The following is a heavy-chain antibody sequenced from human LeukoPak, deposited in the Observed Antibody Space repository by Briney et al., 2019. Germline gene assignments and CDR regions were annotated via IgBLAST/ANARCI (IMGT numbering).Heavy chain of an antibody. Sequence: GGSLRLSCAASGFTFSSYSMNWVRQAPGKGLEWVSSISSSSYIYYADSVKGRFTISRDNAKNSLYLQMNSLRAEDTAVYYCAKSGAAQYNWFDPWGQGTLVTVSS. V-gene: IGHV3-21*01. CDR2: ISSSSYI. CDR3: AKSGAAQYNWFDP. J-gene: IGHJ5*02. CDR1: GFTFSSYS. D-gene: IGHD6-6*01.